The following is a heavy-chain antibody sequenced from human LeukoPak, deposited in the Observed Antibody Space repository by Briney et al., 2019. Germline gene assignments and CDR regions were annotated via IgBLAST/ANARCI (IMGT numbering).Heavy chain of an antibody. CDR3: ARGPYSSGWYSVEY. CDR2: INHSGST. D-gene: IGHD6-19*01. V-gene: IGHV4-34*01. Sequence: SETLSLTCAVYGGSFSGYYWSWIRQPPGKGLEWIGEINHSGSTNYNPSLKSRVTISVDTSKNQFSLKLSSVTAADTAVYYCARGPYSSGWYSVEYWGQGTLVTVSS. J-gene: IGHJ4*02. CDR1: GGSFSGYY.